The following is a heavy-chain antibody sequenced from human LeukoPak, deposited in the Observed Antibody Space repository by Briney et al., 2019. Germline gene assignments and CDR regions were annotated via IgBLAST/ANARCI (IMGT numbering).Heavy chain of an antibody. Sequence: SGTLSLTCTVSGVSISTSYWSWIRQPPGKGLEWIGYIGNTNHNPSLESRVTISVDTSKNQFFLRLTSVTAADTAVYYCARDRPGTTSLEYWGQGTLVTVSS. CDR1: GVSISTSY. V-gene: IGHV4-59*01. D-gene: IGHD1-14*01. CDR2: IGNT. CDR3: ARDRPGTTSLEY. J-gene: IGHJ4*02.